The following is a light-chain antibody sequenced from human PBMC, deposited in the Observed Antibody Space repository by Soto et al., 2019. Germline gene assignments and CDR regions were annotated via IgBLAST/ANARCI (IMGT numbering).Light chain of an antibody. Sequence: EVVMTQFPATLSVSPGERATLYCRASQSVVSNVAWYQHKPGQAPRLLIHGTSTRATGFPDRFSGSGSGTDFTLTITSLQSEDFAVYYCQQYNRWPLTFGQGTKV. V-gene: IGKV3-15*01. J-gene: IGKJ1*01. CDR3: QQYNRWPLT. CDR2: GTS. CDR1: QSVVSN.